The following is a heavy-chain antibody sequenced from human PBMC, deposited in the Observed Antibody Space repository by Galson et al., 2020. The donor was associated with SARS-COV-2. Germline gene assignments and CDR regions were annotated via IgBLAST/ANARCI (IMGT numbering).Heavy chain of an antibody. CDR1: GFTFSSYT. V-gene: IGHV3-21*01. CDR3: ARDFTYGTAYSHDYMDV. Sequence: GGSMRLSCAASGFTFSSYTMNWVRQAPGKGLEWVSSISSDTGYIYYADSVRGRFTFSRDHAKNSLYLQMNGLRAEDTAVYHCARDFTYGTAYSHDYMDVWGKGTTVTVSS. J-gene: IGHJ6*03. D-gene: IGHD2-15*01. CDR2: ISSDTGYI.